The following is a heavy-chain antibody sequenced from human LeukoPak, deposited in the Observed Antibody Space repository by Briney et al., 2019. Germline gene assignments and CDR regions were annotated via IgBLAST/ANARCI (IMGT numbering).Heavy chain of an antibody. CDR1: GGSFSGYC. Sequence: PSETLSLTCAVYGGSFSGYCWSWLRQPPGKGLEWIGEINHSGSTNYNPSLKSRVTISVDTSKNQFSLKLSSVTAADTAVYYCARDSYCSGGSCYGPSAFDIWGQGTMVTVSS. V-gene: IGHV4-34*01. J-gene: IGHJ3*02. CDR2: INHSGST. CDR3: ARDSYCSGGSCYGPSAFDI. D-gene: IGHD2-15*01.